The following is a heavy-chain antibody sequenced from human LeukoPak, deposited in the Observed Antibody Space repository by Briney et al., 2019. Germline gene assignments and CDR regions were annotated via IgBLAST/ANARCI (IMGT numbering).Heavy chain of an antibody. J-gene: IGHJ3*02. V-gene: IGHV4-59*08. D-gene: IGHD2-2*01. Sequence: PSETLSLTCTVSGGSISSYYWSWIRQPPGKGLEWIGYIYYSGSTNYNPSLKSRVTISVDTSKNQLSLKLSPVTAADTAVYYCARLVGYCSSTSCLDAFDIWGQGTMVTVSS. CDR2: IYYSGST. CDR1: GGSISSYY. CDR3: ARLVGYCSSTSCLDAFDI.